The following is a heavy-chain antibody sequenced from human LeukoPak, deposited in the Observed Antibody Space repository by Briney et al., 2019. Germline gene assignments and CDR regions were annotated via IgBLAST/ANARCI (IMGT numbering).Heavy chain of an antibody. D-gene: IGHD3-9*01. CDR2: ISGSGGST. CDR3: AKDAFVLRYFDWLLFRSPYFDY. J-gene: IGHJ4*02. Sequence: GGSLRLSCAASGFTFSSYAMSWVRQAPGKGLEWVSAISGSGGSTYYADSVKGRFTVSRDNSKNMLYLQMNSLRAEDTAVYYCAKDAFVLRYFDWLLFRSPYFDYWGQGTLVTVSS. V-gene: IGHV3-23*01. CDR1: GFTFSSYA.